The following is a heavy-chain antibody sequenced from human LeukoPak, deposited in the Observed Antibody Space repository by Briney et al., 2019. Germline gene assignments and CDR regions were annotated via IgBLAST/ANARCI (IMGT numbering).Heavy chain of an antibody. V-gene: IGHV4-59*02. CDR1: GDSVSSYY. Sequence: SETLSLTCTVSGDSVSSYYWSWIRQPPGKGLEWIAYIYYSGSTNYNPSLKSRVTISVDTSKNQFSLKMSSVTAADTAVYYCARDLGPGAFDIWGQGTMVTVSS. J-gene: IGHJ3*02. CDR2: IYYSGST. CDR3: ARDLGPGAFDI.